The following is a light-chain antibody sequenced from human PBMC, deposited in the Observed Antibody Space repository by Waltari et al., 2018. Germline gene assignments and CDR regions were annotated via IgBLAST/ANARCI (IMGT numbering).Light chain of an antibody. CDR3: QHHFRLPAT. CDR2: ASS. Sequence: IVLTQSPGTLSLSPGGRATLSCRARQNIGHYLAWYQQTPGPAPRLLIDASSTRAAGIPDRFSGSGSGADFSLTITRLEPDDFAVYYCQHHFRLPATFGQGTKV. V-gene: IGKV3-20*01. J-gene: IGKJ1*01. CDR1: QNIGHY.